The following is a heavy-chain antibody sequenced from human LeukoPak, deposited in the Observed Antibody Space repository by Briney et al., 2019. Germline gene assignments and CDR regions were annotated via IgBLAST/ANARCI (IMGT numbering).Heavy chain of an antibody. V-gene: IGHV1-2*02. Sequence: ASVKVSCKASGYTFTGYYMHWVRQAPGQGLEWMGWINPNSGGTNYAQKFQGRVTMTRDTSISTAYMEPSRLRSDDTAVYYCARALYRGELGRLDYWGQGTLVTVSS. D-gene: IGHD1-26*01. J-gene: IGHJ4*02. CDR3: ARALYRGELGRLDY. CDR1: GYTFTGYY. CDR2: INPNSGGT.